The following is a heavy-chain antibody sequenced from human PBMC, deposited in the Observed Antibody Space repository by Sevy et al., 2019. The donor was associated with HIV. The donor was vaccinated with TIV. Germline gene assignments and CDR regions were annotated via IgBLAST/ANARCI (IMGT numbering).Heavy chain of an antibody. J-gene: IGHJ4*02. V-gene: IGHV4-59*08. CDR1: GGSITSLY. D-gene: IGHD1-26*01. CDR3: AGENAWGRGYS. Sequence: SETLSLTCTVSGGSITSLYRNWIRQPPGKGLEWIANIYYNGHINYNPSLKSRVTLLLDTSKNQFSLRLSSVTAADTAMYYCAGENAWGRGYSWGQGTLVTVSS. CDR2: IYYNGHI.